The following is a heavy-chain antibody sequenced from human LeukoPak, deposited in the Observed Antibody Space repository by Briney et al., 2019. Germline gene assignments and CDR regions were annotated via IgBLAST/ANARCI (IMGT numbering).Heavy chain of an antibody. V-gene: IGHV4-4*07. CDR2: IHPSGTT. D-gene: IGHD6-19*01. Sequence: SETLSLTCTVSGGSISSYYWTWIRQPAGKGLEWIGRIHPSGTTNHNPSLKSRVIMSLDMSNNQFSLKVRSVTAADAAVYYCARETEVPGGRSWDFWGQGTLVTVSS. J-gene: IGHJ4*02. CDR1: GGSISSYY. CDR3: ARETEVPGGRSWDF.